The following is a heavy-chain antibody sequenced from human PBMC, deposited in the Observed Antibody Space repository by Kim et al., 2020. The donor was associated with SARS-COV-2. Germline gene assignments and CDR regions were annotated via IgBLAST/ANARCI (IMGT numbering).Heavy chain of an antibody. CDR2: IKQDGTDK. CDR3: ARWTSTSYY. V-gene: IGHV3-7*01. J-gene: IGHJ4*02. D-gene: IGHD2-2*01. CDR1: GFSLGDYW. Sequence: GGSLRLSCAASGFSLGDYWMNWVRQAPGKGLEWVANIKQDGTDKHYVDSVKGRFTISRDNAKNSLYLQMNSLRAEDTAVYYCARWTSTSYYWGQGTRVPV.